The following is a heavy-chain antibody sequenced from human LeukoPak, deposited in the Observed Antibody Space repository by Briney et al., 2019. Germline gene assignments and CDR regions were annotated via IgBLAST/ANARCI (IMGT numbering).Heavy chain of an antibody. V-gene: IGHV4-59*12. CDR3: ARVDILTGYYDY. CDR1: GFTFSNAW. Sequence: GSLRLSCAASGFTFSNAWMSWVRQAPGKGLEWIGYIYYSGSTNYNPSLKSRVTISVDTSKNQFSLKLSSVTAADTAVYYCARVDILTGYYDYWGQGTLVTVSS. CDR2: IYYSGST. J-gene: IGHJ4*02. D-gene: IGHD3-9*01.